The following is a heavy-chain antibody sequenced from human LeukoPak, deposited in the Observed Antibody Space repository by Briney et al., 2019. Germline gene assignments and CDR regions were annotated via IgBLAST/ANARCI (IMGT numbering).Heavy chain of an antibody. CDR2: INHSGST. D-gene: IGHD3-3*01. V-gene: IGHV4-39*07. Sequence: PSETLSLTCTVSGGSISSSSYYWGWIRQPPGKGQEWIGEINHSGSTNYNPSLASRVTISVDTSKNQFSLKLSSVTAADTAVYYCARDGKFLERPRWGGWGQGTLVTVSS. CDR1: GGSISSSSYY. CDR3: ARDGKFLERPRWGG. J-gene: IGHJ4*02.